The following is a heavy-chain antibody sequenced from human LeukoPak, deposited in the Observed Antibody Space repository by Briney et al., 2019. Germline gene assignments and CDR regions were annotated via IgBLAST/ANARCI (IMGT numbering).Heavy chain of an antibody. Sequence: ASVKVSCKASGYTFNDYYIHWVRQAPGQGLEWMGWINPNSGGTNYAQKFQGRVTMTRDTSISTAYMELSRLRAEDTAVYYCARGSRLGVVERDAFDIWGQGTMVTVSS. CDR1: GYTFNDYY. CDR3: ARGSRLGVVERDAFDI. J-gene: IGHJ3*02. D-gene: IGHD3-3*01. V-gene: IGHV1-2*02. CDR2: INPNSGGT.